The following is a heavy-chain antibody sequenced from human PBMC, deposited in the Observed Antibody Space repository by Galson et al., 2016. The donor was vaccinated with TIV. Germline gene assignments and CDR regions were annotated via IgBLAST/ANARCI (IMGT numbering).Heavy chain of an antibody. Sequence: ALRLSCAASGFTFSNFWIHWVRQSPGKGPVWVSRINGDGSSTTYADSVKGRFTISRDNAENTLYLQMNSLRVDDTAVCYCARAGDWLGVYGLDVWGQGTTVTVSS. CDR1: GFTFSNFW. CDR3: ARAGDWLGVYGLDV. J-gene: IGHJ6*02. V-gene: IGHV3-74*01. D-gene: IGHD3/OR15-3a*01. CDR2: INGDGSST.